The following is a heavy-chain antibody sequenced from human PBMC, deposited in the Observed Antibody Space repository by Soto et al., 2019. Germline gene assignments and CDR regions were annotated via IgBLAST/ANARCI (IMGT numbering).Heavy chain of an antibody. D-gene: IGHD5-12*01. CDR3: ARAHYSAYDRSDYFYYGMDV. CDR1: GFMFSSYG. Sequence: QAQLEELGGGVVQPGGSLRLSCVTSGFMFSSYGMHWVRQAPGKGLEWVAVIWHDGNHKFYGDSVKGRFSISRDNSKSTVDLQMNSLRAEDTAVYYCARAHYSAYDRSDYFYYGMDVWGLGTTVTVSS. J-gene: IGHJ6*02. CDR2: IWHDGNHK. V-gene: IGHV3-33*01.